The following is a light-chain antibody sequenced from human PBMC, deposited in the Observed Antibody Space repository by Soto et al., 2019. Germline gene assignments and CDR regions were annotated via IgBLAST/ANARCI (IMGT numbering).Light chain of an antibody. Sequence: EIVMSQSPATLSAPPGERASLSCRASQSVRSNLAWYQQKPGQAPRLLIYVASTRATGIPARFSGSGSGTEFTLSIGSLQSEDFAVYYCQQYNNWPPTFGQGTKVDIK. CDR3: QQYNNWPPT. V-gene: IGKV3-15*01. CDR1: QSVRSN. CDR2: VAS. J-gene: IGKJ1*01.